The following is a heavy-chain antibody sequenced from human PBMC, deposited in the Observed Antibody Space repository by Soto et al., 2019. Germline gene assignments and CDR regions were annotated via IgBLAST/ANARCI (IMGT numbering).Heavy chain of an antibody. J-gene: IGHJ3*02. V-gene: IGHV3-7*05. CDR1: ESTFSYYW. D-gene: IGHD3-16*01. Sequence: EMQLVESGGGLVQPGGSLRLSCAASESTFSYYWMTWVRQAPGKGLEWVANIKRGGSKMSYLDDVRGRFTISRDNAKNTLYVQMQNLRAEDTALYYCARAVAPGGSSLCFDAFDIWGQGTMVTVSS. CDR2: IKRGGSKM. CDR3: ARAVAPGGSSLCFDAFDI.